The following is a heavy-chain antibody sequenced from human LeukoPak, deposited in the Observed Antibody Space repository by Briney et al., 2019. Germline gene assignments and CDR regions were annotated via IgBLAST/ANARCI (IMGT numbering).Heavy chain of an antibody. Sequence: GGSLRLSCAASGLTFSSYGMHWVRQAPGKGLEWVAVIWYDGSNKYYADSVKGRFTISRDNSKNTLYLQMNSLRAEDTAVYYCARDLGPAPGISVGGSGFGYWGQGTLVTVSS. CDR3: ARDLGPAPGISVGGSGFGY. CDR2: IWYDGSNK. CDR1: GLTFSSYG. V-gene: IGHV3-33*01. D-gene: IGHD6-19*01. J-gene: IGHJ4*02.